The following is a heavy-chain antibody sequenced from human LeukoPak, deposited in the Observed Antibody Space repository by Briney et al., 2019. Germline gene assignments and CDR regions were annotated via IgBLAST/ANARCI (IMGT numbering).Heavy chain of an antibody. CDR1: GYTFTGYY. Sequence: GASVKVSCKASGYTFTGYYMHWVRQAPGQGLEWMGWINPNSGGTNYAQKFQGRVTMTRDTSISTAYMELRSLRSDDTAVYYCAKEMPQFTDYDSGGRGFWVDYFDHWGQGTLVTVSS. CDR2: INPNSGGT. CDR3: AKEMPQFTDYDSGGRGFWVDYFDH. D-gene: IGHD3-22*01. V-gene: IGHV1-2*02. J-gene: IGHJ4*02.